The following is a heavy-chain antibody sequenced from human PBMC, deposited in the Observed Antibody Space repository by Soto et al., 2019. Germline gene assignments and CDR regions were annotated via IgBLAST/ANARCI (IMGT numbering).Heavy chain of an antibody. D-gene: IGHD3-10*02. CDR3: TIVRVADSALDH. V-gene: IGHV3-30*02. J-gene: IGHJ4*02. CDR1: EFIFSNNG. Sequence: EQLLESGGGLVKPGGSLRLSCVASEFIFSNNGMHWVRQTPGKGLEWVAFMSYDGSDTFYADSVKGRFTISRDNSKNTLFLHMSNLRAEDTAMYYCTIVRVADSALDHWGQGTLVTVSS. CDR2: MSYDGSDT.